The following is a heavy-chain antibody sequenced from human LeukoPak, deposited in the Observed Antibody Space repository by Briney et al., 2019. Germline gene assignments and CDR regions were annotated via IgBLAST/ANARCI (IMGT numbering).Heavy chain of an antibody. CDR1: GFTFSAHS. D-gene: IGHD3-22*01. J-gene: IGHJ4*02. Sequence: PGGSLRLSCATSGFTFSAHSMIWVRQTPGKGLECLSYITSSSDSIHYADSVRGRFTVSGDNAKNSLYLQMNSLRDEDTAVYYCARTRSSGYLTFDYWGQGILVTVSS. CDR3: ARTRSSGYLTFDY. V-gene: IGHV3-48*02. CDR2: ITSSSDSI.